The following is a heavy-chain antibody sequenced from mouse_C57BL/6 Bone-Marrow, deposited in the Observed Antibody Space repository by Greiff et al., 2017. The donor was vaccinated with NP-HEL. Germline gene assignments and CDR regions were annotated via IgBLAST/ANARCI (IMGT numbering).Heavy chain of an antibody. J-gene: IGHJ4*01. Sequence: QVQLQQSGAELAKPGASVKMSCKASGYTFTTYRIGWMKQKNGKSLEWIGNFYPYNDDTKYNEKFKGKATLTAEKSSSTAYLELSRLTSDDSAVYYCARMGDRDSYAMDYWGQGTSVTVAS. V-gene: IGHV1-47*01. CDR3: ARMGDRDSYAMDY. D-gene: IGHD2-14*01. CDR1: GYTFTTYR. CDR2: FYPYNDDT.